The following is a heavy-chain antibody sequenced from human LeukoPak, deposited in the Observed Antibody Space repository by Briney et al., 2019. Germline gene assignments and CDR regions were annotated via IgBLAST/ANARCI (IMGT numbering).Heavy chain of an antibody. D-gene: IGHD3-10*01. CDR2: IYYSGST. CDR1: GGSISSYY. V-gene: IGHV4-59*01. Sequence: SETLSLTCTVSGGSISSYYWSWIRQPPGKGLEWIGYIYYSGSTNYNPSLMSRVTISVDTSKSQFSLKLSSVTAADTAVYYCARERLTMVRGVIGYYYYGMDVWGQGTTVTVSS. J-gene: IGHJ6*02. CDR3: ARERLTMVRGVIGYYYYGMDV.